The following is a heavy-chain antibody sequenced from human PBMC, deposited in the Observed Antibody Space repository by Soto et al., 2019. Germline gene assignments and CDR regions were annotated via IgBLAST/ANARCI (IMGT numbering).Heavy chain of an antibody. Sequence: PSETLSLTCAVYGGSFSGYYWSWIRQPPGKGLEWIGEINHSGSTNYNPSLKSRVTISVDTSKNQFSLKLSSVTAADTAVYYCARKFGDYVWGSYRHRYYFDYWGQGTLVTVSS. CDR2: INHSGST. CDR1: GGSFSGYY. D-gene: IGHD3-16*02. CDR3: ARKFGDYVWGSYRHRYYFDY. V-gene: IGHV4-34*01. J-gene: IGHJ4*02.